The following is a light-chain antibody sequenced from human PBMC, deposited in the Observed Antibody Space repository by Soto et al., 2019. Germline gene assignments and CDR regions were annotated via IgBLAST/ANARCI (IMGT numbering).Light chain of an antibody. CDR1: SSKIGSNT. Sequence: QSVLTQPPSASGTPGQSVTISCSGSSSKIGSNTVNWYQQLPGTAPKLLIYNNNQRPSGVPDRFSGSKSGTSASLAISGLQSEDEADYCCASWDDSLNGLVFGTGTKLTVL. CDR2: NNN. CDR3: ASWDDSLNGLV. V-gene: IGLV1-44*01. J-gene: IGLJ1*01.